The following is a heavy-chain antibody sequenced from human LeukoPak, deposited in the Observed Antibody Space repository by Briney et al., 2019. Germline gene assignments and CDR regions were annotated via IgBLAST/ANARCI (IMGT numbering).Heavy chain of an antibody. V-gene: IGHV4-39*07. CDR1: GGSISSSSRY. Sequence: PSETLSLTCTVSGGSISSSSRYWGWIRQPPGKGLEWIGSIFYSGSTYYNPSLKSRVTISVDTSKNQFSLKLSSVTAADTAVYYCARNFKFVRGVKGVDYWGQGTLVTVSS. J-gene: IGHJ4*02. CDR3: ARNFKFVRGVKGVDY. CDR2: IFYSGST. D-gene: IGHD3-10*02.